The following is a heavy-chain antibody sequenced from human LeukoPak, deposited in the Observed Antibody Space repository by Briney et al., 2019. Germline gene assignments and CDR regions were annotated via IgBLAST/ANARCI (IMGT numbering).Heavy chain of an antibody. Sequence: ASVKVSCTASGYTFTAYYINWVRQAPGQGLEWMGWINPHSGGAVYAQGFQGRVTMTRDTSISTAYMELSSLRSDDTAAYYCARFEDYGGNRDVFDIWGQGTMVTVSS. V-gene: IGHV1-2*02. CDR2: INPHSGGA. D-gene: IGHD4-23*01. CDR3: ARFEDYGGNRDVFDI. CDR1: GYTFTAYY. J-gene: IGHJ3*02.